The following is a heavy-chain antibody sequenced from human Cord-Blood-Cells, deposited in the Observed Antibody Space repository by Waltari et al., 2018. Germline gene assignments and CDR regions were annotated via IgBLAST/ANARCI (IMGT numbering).Heavy chain of an antibody. CDR1: GGTFSSYA. V-gene: IGHV1-69*01. D-gene: IGHD3-3*01. CDR2: IIPIFGTA. CDR3: AGGWNGYYYYYYYMDV. Sequence: QVQLVQSGAEVKKPGSSVKVSCKASGGTFSSYAISWVRQAPGQGLEWMGGIIPIFGTANYAQKFQSRVTITADESTSTAYMELSSVRSEDTAVYYCAGGWNGYYYYYYYMDVWGKGTTVTVSS. J-gene: IGHJ6*03.